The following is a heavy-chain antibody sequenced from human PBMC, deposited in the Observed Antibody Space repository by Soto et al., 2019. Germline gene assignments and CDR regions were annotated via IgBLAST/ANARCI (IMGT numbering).Heavy chain of an antibody. J-gene: IGHJ4*02. CDR3: ARAPYDTTADYAF. CDR2: IDPSGGAP. V-gene: IGHV1-46*01. CDR1: GYTFTTYY. D-gene: IGHD3-22*01. Sequence: QVQLVQSGAEVKRPGASVRISCKASGYTFTTYYIHWVRQAPGRGLEWMGIIDPSGGAPTYAQNFQGPITLTRDTSATWFYLTLSSLRSDDTAVYYCARAPYDTTADYAFWGQGNLVTVSS.